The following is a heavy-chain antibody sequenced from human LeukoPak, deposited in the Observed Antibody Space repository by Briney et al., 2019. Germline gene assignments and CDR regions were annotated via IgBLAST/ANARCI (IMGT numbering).Heavy chain of an antibody. J-gene: IGHJ4*02. CDR2: IYSGGST. CDR1: GFTVSSNY. Sequence: GGSLRLSCAASGFTVSSNYMSWVRQAPGKGLEWVSVIYSGGSTYYADSVKGRFTISRDNSKNTLYLQMNSLRAEDTAVYYCARIRRWPRGYFDYWGQGTLVTVSS. CDR3: ARIRRWPRGYFDY. D-gene: IGHD5-24*01. V-gene: IGHV3-53*01.